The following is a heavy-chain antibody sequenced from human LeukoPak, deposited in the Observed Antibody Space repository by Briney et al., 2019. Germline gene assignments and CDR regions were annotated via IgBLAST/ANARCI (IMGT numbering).Heavy chain of an antibody. CDR1: GGSISSSSYY. D-gene: IGHD6-19*01. V-gene: IGHV4-39*07. Sequence: SETLSLTCTVSGGSISSSSYYWGWIRQPPGKGLEWIGEINHSGSTNYNPSLKSRVTISVDTSKNQFSLKLSSVTAADTAVYYCARVQQWLVLDYWGQGTLVTVSS. CDR3: ARVQQWLVLDY. J-gene: IGHJ4*02. CDR2: INHSGST.